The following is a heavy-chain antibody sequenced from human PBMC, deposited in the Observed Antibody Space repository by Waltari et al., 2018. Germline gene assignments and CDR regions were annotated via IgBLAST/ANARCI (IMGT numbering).Heavy chain of an antibody. J-gene: IGHJ4*02. V-gene: IGHV3-30*02. CDR3: AKDQNGYSYGFCGH. CDR1: GFTFSSYG. Sequence: QVQLVASGGGVVQPGGSLRLPCASSGFTFSSYGMPWFRQAPGKGLEWVAFIRYDGSNKYYADSVKGRFTISRDNSKNTLYLQMNSLRAEDTAVYYCAKDQNGYSYGFCGHWGQGTLVTVSS. D-gene: IGHD5-18*01. CDR2: IRYDGSNK.